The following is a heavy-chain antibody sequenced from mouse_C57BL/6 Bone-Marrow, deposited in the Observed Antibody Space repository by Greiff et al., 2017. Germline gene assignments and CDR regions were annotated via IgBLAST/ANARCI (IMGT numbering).Heavy chain of an antibody. CDR2: LDPSDSYT. Sequence: VPLQQPGAELVKPGASVKLSCKASGYNFTSYWMQWVKQRPGQGLAWIGELDPSDSYTNYNQKFKGKATLTVDTSSSTAYMQLSSRTSEDSSVYYCAREGAYYSNSFAYWGQGTLVTVAA. CDR3: AREGAYYSNSFAY. D-gene: IGHD2-5*01. V-gene: IGHV1-50*01. J-gene: IGHJ3*01. CDR1: GYNFTSYW.